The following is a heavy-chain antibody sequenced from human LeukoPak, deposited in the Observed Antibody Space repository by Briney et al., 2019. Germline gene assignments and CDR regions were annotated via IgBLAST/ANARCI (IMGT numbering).Heavy chain of an antibody. D-gene: IGHD2/OR15-2a*01. J-gene: IGHJ4*02. CDR3: ARAVSTYYFDY. V-gene: IGHV4-59*01. Sequence: SETLSLTCTVSGGSISSYYWSWIRQPPGKGLEWMGYIYYSGSTNYNPSLKSRVTISVDTSKNQFSLKLSSVTAADTAVYYCARAVSTYYFDYWGQGTLVTVSS. CDR2: IYYSGST. CDR1: GGSISSYY.